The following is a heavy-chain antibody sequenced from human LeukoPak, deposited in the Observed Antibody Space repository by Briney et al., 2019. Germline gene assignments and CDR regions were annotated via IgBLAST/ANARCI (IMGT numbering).Heavy chain of an antibody. J-gene: IGHJ4*02. V-gene: IGHV4-38-2*01. D-gene: IGHD5-18*01. Sequence: SETLSLTCGVSGYSISSGYQWAWIRQSPGKGLEWIGSIYYSGSTYYNPSLKSRVTISVDTSKNQFSLKLSSVTAADTAVYYCARHGRGYSYGKIDYWGQGTLVTVSS. CDR1: GYSISSGYQ. CDR3: ARHGRGYSYGKIDY. CDR2: IYYSGST.